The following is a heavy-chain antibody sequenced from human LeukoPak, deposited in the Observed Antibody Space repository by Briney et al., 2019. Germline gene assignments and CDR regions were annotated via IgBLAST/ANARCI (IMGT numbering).Heavy chain of an antibody. V-gene: IGHV4-34*01. CDR2: ISHSGST. Sequence: SETLSLTCAVYGGSFSGYYWSWIRQPPGKGLEWIGEISHSGSTNYNPSLKSRVTISVDTSKNQFSLKLSSVTAADTAVYYCARSPSRRPPYYYGSGSYHTLWGQGTLVTVSS. D-gene: IGHD3-10*01. CDR1: GGSFSGYY. J-gene: IGHJ4*02. CDR3: ARSPSRRPPYYYGSGSYHTL.